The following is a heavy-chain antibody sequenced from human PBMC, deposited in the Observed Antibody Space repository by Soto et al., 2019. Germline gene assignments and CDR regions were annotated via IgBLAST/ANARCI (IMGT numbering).Heavy chain of an antibody. CDR1: GFTFSSYS. Sequence: PGGSLSLSCVASGFTFSSYSMNWVRQAPGKGLEWVSYISSSSSTIYYADSVKGRFTISRDNAKNSLYLQMNSLRDEDTAVYYCARDQVRNDSSGYYFWAIYYYGMDVWGQGTTVTVSS. D-gene: IGHD3-22*01. J-gene: IGHJ6*02. CDR2: ISSSSSTI. CDR3: ARDQVRNDSSGYYFWAIYYYGMDV. V-gene: IGHV3-48*02.